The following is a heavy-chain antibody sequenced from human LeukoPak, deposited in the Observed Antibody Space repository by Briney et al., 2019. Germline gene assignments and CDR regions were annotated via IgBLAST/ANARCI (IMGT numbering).Heavy chain of an antibody. Sequence: ASVKVSCKASGYTFSSYGISWVRQAPGQGLEWMGWISAYNGNTNYAQKLQGRVTMTTDTSTSTAYMELRSLRSDDTAVYYCAREVWDYDSGGYYPYYFDYWGQGTLVTVSS. V-gene: IGHV1-18*01. CDR3: AREVWDYDSGGYYPYYFDY. CDR1: GYTFSSYG. J-gene: IGHJ4*02. CDR2: ISAYNGNT. D-gene: IGHD3-22*01.